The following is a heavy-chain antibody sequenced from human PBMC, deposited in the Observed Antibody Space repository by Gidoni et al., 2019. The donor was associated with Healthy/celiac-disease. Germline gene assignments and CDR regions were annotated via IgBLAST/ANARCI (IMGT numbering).Heavy chain of an antibody. CDR1: GGSIRNHY. J-gene: IGHJ5*02. CDR2: INTSGSN. V-gene: IGHV4-4*07. D-gene: IGHD3-22*01. Sequence: QVQLQESGPGLVKPSETLALTCTVSGGSIRNHYCAWVRQSAGKGLEWIGRINTSGSNTYTPSLQSRVTMSLDTSKSQFSLRLTSVTAADTAVYLCAAYPSLYDRSGYYVAWGQGTLVTVSS. CDR3: AAYPSLYDRSGYYVA.